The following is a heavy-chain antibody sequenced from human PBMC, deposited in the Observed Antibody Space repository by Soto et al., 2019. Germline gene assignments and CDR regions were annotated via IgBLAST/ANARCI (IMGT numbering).Heavy chain of an antibody. J-gene: IGHJ6*03. D-gene: IGHD6-6*01. CDR3: VRDARYYDMDV. CDR2: INNAGSST. CDR1: GFTFSSYW. V-gene: IGHV3-74*01. Sequence: EVQLVESGGGLVQPGGSLRLSCSASGFTFSSYWMHWVRQAPGQGLVWVSHINNAGSSTIYADSVRGRFTISRDNAKNTLYLELNGLRAEDTAVYFCVRDARYYDMDVWGKGTTVTVSS.